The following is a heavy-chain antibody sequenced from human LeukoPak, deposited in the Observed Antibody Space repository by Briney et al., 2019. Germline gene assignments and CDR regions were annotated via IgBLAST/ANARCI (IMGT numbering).Heavy chain of an antibody. CDR1: GYTFTSYG. CDR3: ARSARFSGFGEPPARAFDI. CDR2: ISAYNGNT. Sequence: ASVKVSCKASGYTFTSYGISWVRQAPGQGLEWMGWISAYNGNTNYAQKLQGRVTMTTDTSTSTAYMELRSLRSDDTAVYYCARSARFSGFGEPPARAFDIWGQGTMVTVSS. V-gene: IGHV1-18*01. D-gene: IGHD3-10*01. J-gene: IGHJ3*02.